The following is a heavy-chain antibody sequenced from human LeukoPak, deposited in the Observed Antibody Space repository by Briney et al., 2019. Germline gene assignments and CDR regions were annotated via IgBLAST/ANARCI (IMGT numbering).Heavy chain of an antibody. D-gene: IGHD7-27*01. V-gene: IGHV3-74*01. CDR2: INSDGSST. CDR3: AKDIYKLGLYYFDY. CDR1: GFTFSSYW. Sequence: GGSLRLSCAASGFTFSSYWTHWVRQAPGKGLVWVSRINSDGSSTSYADSVKGRFTISRDNAKNTLYLQMNSLRAEDTALYYCAKDIYKLGLYYFDYWGQGTLVTVSS. J-gene: IGHJ4*02.